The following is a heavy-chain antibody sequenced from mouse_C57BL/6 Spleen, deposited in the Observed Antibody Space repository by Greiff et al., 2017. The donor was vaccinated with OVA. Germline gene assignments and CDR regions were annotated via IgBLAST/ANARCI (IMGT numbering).Heavy chain of an antibody. CDR1: GYTFTSYW. V-gene: IGHV1-69*01. Sequence: VQLQQPGAELVMPGASVKLSCKASGYTFTSYWMHWVKQRPGQGLEWIGEIDPSDSYTNYNQKFKGKSTLTVDKSSSTAYMQLSSLTSEDSAVYYCARDRARDWYFDVWGTGTTVTVSS. CDR3: ARDRARDWYFDV. J-gene: IGHJ1*03. CDR2: IDPSDSYT.